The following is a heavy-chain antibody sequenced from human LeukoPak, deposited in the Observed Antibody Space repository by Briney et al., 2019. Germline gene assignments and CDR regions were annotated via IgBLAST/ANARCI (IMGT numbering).Heavy chain of an antibody. D-gene: IGHD2-15*01. CDR1: GYTFTNYD. J-gene: IGHJ6*02. CDR2: IIPIFGTA. V-gene: IGHV1-69*13. Sequence: SVKVSCKTSGYTFTNYDINWVRQAPGQGLEWMGGIIPIFGTANYAQKFQGRVTITADESTSTAYMELSSLRSEDTAVYYCARPLLTYCSGGSCSRYYYYGMDVWGQGTTVTVSS. CDR3: ARPLLTYCSGGSCSRYYYYGMDV.